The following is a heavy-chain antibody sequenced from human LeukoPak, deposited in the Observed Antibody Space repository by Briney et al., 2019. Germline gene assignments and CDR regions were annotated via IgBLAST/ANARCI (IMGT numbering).Heavy chain of an antibody. J-gene: IGHJ4*02. D-gene: IGHD4-17*01. Sequence: GESLKISCRGSGYSFNSFWIGWVRQMPGKGLEWMGIIYPGDSDTRYSPSFQGQVAISADKSTSTAYLQWSSLKASDSAMYYCARLRTYGDYALNYWGQGTLVTVSS. V-gene: IGHV5-51*01. CDR1: GYSFNSFW. CDR3: ARLRTYGDYALNY. CDR2: IYPGDSDT.